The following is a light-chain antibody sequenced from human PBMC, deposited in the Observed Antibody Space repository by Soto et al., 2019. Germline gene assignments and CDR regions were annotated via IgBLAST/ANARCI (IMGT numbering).Light chain of an antibody. CDR1: QSVLYNSNNKNY. J-gene: IGKJ1*01. V-gene: IGKV4-1*01. Sequence: DIVMTQSPDSLAVSLGERATINCKSSQSVLYNSNNKNYLAWYQQKPGQPPKLLIYWASTRESGVPDRFSGSGSGTDFTLTISSLQAEDVAVYYCQQYRSRPPAFGRGTKVEIK. CDR2: WAS. CDR3: QQYRSRPPA.